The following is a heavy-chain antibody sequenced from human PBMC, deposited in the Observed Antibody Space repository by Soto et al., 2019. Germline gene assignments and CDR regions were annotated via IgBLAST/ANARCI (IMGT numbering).Heavy chain of an antibody. CDR2: IYYSGST. CDR3: ATDYSNRLFDY. Sequence: SETLSLTCTVSGGSISSSSYYWGWIRQPPGKGLEWIGSIYYSGSTYYNPSLKSRVTISVDTSKNQFSLKLSSVTAADTAVYYCATDYSNRLFDYWGQGTLVTVSS. D-gene: IGHD4-4*01. V-gene: IGHV4-39*02. J-gene: IGHJ4*02. CDR1: GGSISSSSYY.